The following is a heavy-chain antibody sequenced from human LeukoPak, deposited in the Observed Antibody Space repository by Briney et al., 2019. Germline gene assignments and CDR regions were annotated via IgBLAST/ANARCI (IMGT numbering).Heavy chain of an antibody. J-gene: IGHJ5*02. D-gene: IGHD5-18*01. V-gene: IGHV4-59*08. CDR3: ARFADTATVAESYWFDP. CDR2: IYYSGST. CDR1: GGSISSYY. Sequence: SETLSLTCTVSGGSISSYYWSWIRQPPGKGLEWIGYIYYSGSTNYNPSLKSRVTISVDTSKNQFSLKLSSVTAADTAVYYCARFADTATVAESYWFDPWGQGTLVTVSS.